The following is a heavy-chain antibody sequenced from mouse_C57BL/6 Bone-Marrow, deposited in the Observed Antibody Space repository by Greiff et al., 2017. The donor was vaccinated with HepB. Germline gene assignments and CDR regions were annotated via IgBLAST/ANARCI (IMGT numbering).Heavy chain of an antibody. CDR1: GFSLTSYG. V-gene: IGHV2-5*01. J-gene: IGHJ3*01. CDR3: AISPYYYGSSPFAY. Sequence: QAQLQQSGPGLVQPSQSLSITCTVSGFSLTSYGVHWVRQSPGKGLEWLGVIWRGGSTDYNAAFMSRLSITKDNSKSQVFFKMNSLQADDTAIYYCAISPYYYGSSPFAYWGQGTLVTVSA. D-gene: IGHD1-1*01. CDR2: IWRGGST.